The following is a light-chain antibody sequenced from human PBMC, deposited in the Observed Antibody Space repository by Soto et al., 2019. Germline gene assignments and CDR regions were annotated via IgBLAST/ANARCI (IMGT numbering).Light chain of an antibody. CDR3: QQRNNWPPIT. Sequence: EFVLTQSPGTLSLSPGERATLSCRASQTVRNNYLAWYQQKPGQAPRLLIYDASSRATGIPDRFSGGGSGTDFTLTITSLEPEDFAVYYCQQRNNWPPITFGQGTRME. CDR2: DAS. J-gene: IGKJ5*01. CDR1: QTVRNNY. V-gene: IGKV3D-20*02.